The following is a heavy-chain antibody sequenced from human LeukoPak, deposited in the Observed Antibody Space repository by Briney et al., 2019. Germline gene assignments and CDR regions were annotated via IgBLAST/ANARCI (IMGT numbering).Heavy chain of an antibody. CDR3: ARVGVPGAFDI. V-gene: IGHV4-30-2*01. CDR1: GGSISSGGYS. Sequence: SETLSLTCAVSGGSISSGGYSWSWIRQPPGKGLEWIGYIYHSGSTYYNPSLKSRVTISIDTSKNQFSLKLSSVTAADTAVYYCARVGVPGAFDIWGQGTMVTVSS. J-gene: IGHJ3*02. D-gene: IGHD2-2*01. CDR2: IYHSGST.